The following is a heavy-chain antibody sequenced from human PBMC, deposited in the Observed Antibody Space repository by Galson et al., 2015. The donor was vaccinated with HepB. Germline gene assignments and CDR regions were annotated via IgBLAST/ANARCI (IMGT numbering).Heavy chain of an antibody. CDR1: GFTFSTYG. D-gene: IGHD4-23*01. CDR2: ISGSGGST. CDR3: AKDIGRWLRISNFDY. Sequence: SLRLSCAASGFTFSTYGMHWVRQAPGKGLEWVSAISGSGGSTYYADSVKGRFTISRDNSKNTLYLQMNSLRAEDTAVYYCAKDIGRWLRISNFDYWGQGTLVTVSS. J-gene: IGHJ4*02. V-gene: IGHV3-23*01.